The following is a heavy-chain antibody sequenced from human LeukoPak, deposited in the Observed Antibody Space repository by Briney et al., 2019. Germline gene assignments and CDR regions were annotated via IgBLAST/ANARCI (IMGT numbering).Heavy chain of an antibody. V-gene: IGHV1-18*04. Sequence: ASVKVSCKASGYTFTSYGISWVRQAPGQGLEWMGWISAYNGNTNYAQKLQGRVTMTTDTSTSTAYMELRSLRSDDTSVYYCARVSNYGDYGEYWGQGTLVTVSS. D-gene: IGHD4-17*01. J-gene: IGHJ4*02. CDR2: ISAYNGNT. CDR3: ARVSNYGDYGEY. CDR1: GYTFTSYG.